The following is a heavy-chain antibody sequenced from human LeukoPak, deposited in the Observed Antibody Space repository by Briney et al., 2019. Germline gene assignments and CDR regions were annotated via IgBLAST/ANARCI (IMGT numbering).Heavy chain of an antibody. CDR2: ISAYNGNT. CDR3: ARDPSYDSSGYPNWFDP. Sequence: GASVKVSCKASGYTFTSYGITWVRLAPGQGLEWMGWISAYNGNTNYAQMFQGRVIMTTDTSTNTAYMELRSPRADDTAMYYCARDPSYDSSGYPNWFDPWGQGTLVTVSS. D-gene: IGHD3-22*01. CDR1: GYTFTSYG. V-gene: IGHV1-18*01. J-gene: IGHJ5*02.